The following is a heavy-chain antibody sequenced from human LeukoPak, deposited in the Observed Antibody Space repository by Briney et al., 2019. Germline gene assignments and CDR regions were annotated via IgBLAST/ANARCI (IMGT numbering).Heavy chain of an antibody. D-gene: IGHD2-2*01. Sequence: ASVKVSCKASGYTFTSYDINWVRQATGQGLEWMGWMNPNSGNTGYEQKFQGRVTMTRNTSISTAYMELSSLRSEDTAVYYCAKVVPAAHDAFDIWGQGTMVTVSS. V-gene: IGHV1-8*01. CDR1: GYTFTSYD. CDR2: MNPNSGNT. CDR3: AKVVPAAHDAFDI. J-gene: IGHJ3*02.